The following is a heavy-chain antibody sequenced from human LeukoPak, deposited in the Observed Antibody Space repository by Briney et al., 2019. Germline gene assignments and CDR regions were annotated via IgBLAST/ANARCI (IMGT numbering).Heavy chain of an antibody. CDR2: ISSSGSTI. Sequence: GGSLRLSCAASGFTFSDYYMSWIRQAPGKGLEWVSYISSSGSTIYYADPVKSRFTISRENDKHSLYLQMTSLRAEDTAVYYCATGGGSSWSFFDYWGQGTLVTVSS. CDR3: ATGGGSSWSFFDY. J-gene: IGHJ4*02. D-gene: IGHD6-13*01. CDR1: GFTFSDYY. V-gene: IGHV3-11*01.